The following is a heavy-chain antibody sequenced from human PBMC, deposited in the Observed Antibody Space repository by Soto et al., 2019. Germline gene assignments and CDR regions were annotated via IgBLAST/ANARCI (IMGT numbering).Heavy chain of an antibody. Sequence: GPTLVNPTQTLTLTCTFSWFSLSTGGVGVGWIRQPPGKALEWLALIYWDDDKRYSPSLKSRLTITKDTSKNQVVLTMTNMDPVDTATYYCALLTYYYDSSGYYSSAEYFQHWGQGTLVTVSS. J-gene: IGHJ1*01. CDR1: WFSLSTGGVG. CDR3: ALLTYYYDSSGYYSSAEYFQH. V-gene: IGHV2-5*02. D-gene: IGHD3-22*01. CDR2: IYWDDDK.